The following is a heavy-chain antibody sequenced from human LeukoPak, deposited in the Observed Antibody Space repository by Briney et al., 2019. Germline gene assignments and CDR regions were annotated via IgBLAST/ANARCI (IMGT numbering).Heavy chain of an antibody. D-gene: IGHD6-25*01. CDR2: INGDGSST. J-gene: IGHJ4*02. Sequence: GGSLRLSCAASGFTFSSSAMSWVRQAPGKGLVWVSRINGDGSSTSYADSVKGRFTISRDNAKNTLYLQMTSLRVEDTAVYYCAAVVRSGSPFDYWGQGTLVTVSS. V-gene: IGHV3-74*01. CDR1: GFTFSSSA. CDR3: AAVVRSGSPFDY.